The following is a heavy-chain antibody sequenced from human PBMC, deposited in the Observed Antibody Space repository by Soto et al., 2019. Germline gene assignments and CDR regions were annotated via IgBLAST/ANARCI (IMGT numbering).Heavy chain of an antibody. CDR3: ARNVPVTTLGY. D-gene: IGHD4-17*01. V-gene: IGHV3-66*01. CDR1: GCTFSSYS. J-gene: IGHJ4*02. CDR2: IYSTGNT. Sequence: PGGPLRLSCAAAGCTFSSYSMSWVSQAPGKGLELVSSIYSTGNTFYADSVKGRFTISRDNSKNTLYLQMNSLRVEDTAVYYCARNVPVTTLGYWGQGTLVTVSS.